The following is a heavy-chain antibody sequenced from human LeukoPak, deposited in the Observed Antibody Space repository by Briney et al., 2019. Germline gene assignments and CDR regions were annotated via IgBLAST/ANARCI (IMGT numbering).Heavy chain of an antibody. CDR2: IKQDGSEK. Sequence: GGSLRLSCAASGFTFSSYWMSWVRQAPRKGLEWVANIKQDGSEKYYVDSVKGRFTISRDNAKNSLYLQMNSLRAEDTAVYYCARDTDYYGSGSYYGNDYWGQGTLVTVSS. D-gene: IGHD3-10*01. J-gene: IGHJ4*02. CDR3: ARDTDYYGSGSYYGNDY. CDR1: GFTFSSYW. V-gene: IGHV3-7*01.